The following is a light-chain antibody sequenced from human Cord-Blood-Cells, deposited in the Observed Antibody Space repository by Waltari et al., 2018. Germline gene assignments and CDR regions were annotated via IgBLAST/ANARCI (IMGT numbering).Light chain of an antibody. CDR3: CSYAGSSTLV. V-gene: IGLV2-23*01. J-gene: IGLJ2*01. CDR1: SSDSGSYNL. CDR2: EGS. Sequence: QSALTQPASVSGSPGHSITISCTGTSSDSGSYNLVSWYQQHPGKAPKLMIYEGSKRPSGVSNRFSGSKSGNTASLTISGLQAEDEADYYCCSYAGSSTLVFGGGTKLTVL.